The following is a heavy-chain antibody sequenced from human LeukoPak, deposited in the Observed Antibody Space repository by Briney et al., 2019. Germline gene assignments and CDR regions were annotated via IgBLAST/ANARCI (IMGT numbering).Heavy chain of an antibody. CDR2: INPNSGGT. Sequence: GASVKVSCKASGYTFTGYYMHWVRQAPGQGLEWMGWINPNSGGTNYAQKFQGGVTMTRDTSTSTAYMELSRLRSDDTAVYYCARAHQFPGYSSSWGQGTLVTVSS. D-gene: IGHD6-13*01. J-gene: IGHJ4*02. V-gene: IGHV1-2*02. CDR3: ARAHQFPGYSSS. CDR1: GYTFTGYY.